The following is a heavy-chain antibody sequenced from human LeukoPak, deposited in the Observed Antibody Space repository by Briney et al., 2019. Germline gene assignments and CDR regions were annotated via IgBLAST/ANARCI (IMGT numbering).Heavy chain of an antibody. Sequence: SETLSLTCAVYGGSFSGYYRSWIRQPPGKGLEWIGEINHSGSTNYNPSLKSRVTISVDTSKNQFSLKLSSVTAADTAVYYCARTTWLRSYYFDYWGQGTLVTVSS. D-gene: IGHD5-12*01. CDR3: ARTTWLRSYYFDY. CDR2: INHSGST. V-gene: IGHV4-34*01. J-gene: IGHJ4*02. CDR1: GGSFSGYY.